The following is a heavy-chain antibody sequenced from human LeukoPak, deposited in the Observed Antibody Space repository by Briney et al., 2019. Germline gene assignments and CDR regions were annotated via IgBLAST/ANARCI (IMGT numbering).Heavy chain of an antibody. D-gene: IGHD6-13*01. CDR3: AREYSSSWGYYYYYMDV. V-gene: IGHV4-59*01. J-gene: IGHJ6*03. Sequence: SETLSLTCTVSGGSISSYYWSWIRQPPGKGLEWIGYIYYSGSTNYNPSLKSRVTISVDTSKNQFSLKLSSVTAADTAVYYCAREYSSSWGYYYYYMDVWGKGTTVTVSS. CDR1: GGSISSYY. CDR2: IYYSGST.